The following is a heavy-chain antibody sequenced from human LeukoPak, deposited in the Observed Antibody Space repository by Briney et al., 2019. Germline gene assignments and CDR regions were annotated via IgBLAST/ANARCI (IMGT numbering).Heavy chain of an antibody. J-gene: IGHJ6*03. V-gene: IGHV1-18*01. Sequence: ASVKVSCKASGYTFTSYGISWVRQAPGQGLEWMGWISGYNGNTNYAQKLQGRVTMTTDTSTSTAYMELRSLRSDDTAVYYCAGVGADCSSTSCYYYYYYYMDVWGKGTTVTVSS. CDR2: ISGYNGNT. D-gene: IGHD2-2*01. CDR1: GYTFTSYG. CDR3: AGVGADCSSTSCYYYYYYYMDV.